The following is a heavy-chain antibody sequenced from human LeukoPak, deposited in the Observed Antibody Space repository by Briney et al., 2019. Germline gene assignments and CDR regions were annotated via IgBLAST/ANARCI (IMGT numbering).Heavy chain of an antibody. D-gene: IGHD6-13*01. CDR2: ISSSSSYI. J-gene: IGHJ4*02. V-gene: IGHV3-21*01. CDR1: GFTFSSYS. CDR3: ARDNREQQLVPPTFDY. Sequence: GGSLRLSCAASGFTFSSYSMNWVRQAPGKGLEWVSSISSSSSYIYYADSVKGRFTISRDNSKNTLYLQMNSLRAEDTAVYYCARDNREQQLVPPTFDYWGQGTLVTVSS.